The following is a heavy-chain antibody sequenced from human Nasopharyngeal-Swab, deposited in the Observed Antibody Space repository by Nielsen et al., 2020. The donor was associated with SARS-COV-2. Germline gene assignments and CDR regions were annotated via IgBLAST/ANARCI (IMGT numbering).Heavy chain of an antibody. CDR3: ASPPRNYYDSSGFS. CDR2: IIPIFGTA. D-gene: IGHD3-22*01. Sequence: SVKVSCKASGGTFSSYAISWVRQAPGQGLEWMGGIIPIFGTANYAQKFQGRVTITADKSTSTAYMELSSLRSEDTAVYYCASPPRNYYDSSGFSWGQGTLVTVSS. V-gene: IGHV1-69*06. CDR1: GGTFSSYA. J-gene: IGHJ4*02.